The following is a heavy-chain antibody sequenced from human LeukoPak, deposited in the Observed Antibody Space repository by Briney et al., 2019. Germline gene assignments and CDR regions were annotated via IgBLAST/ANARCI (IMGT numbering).Heavy chain of an antibody. Sequence: SETLSLTCTVPGGSISSYYWSWIRQPPGKGLEWIGYIYYSGSTNYNPSLKSRVTISVDTSKNQFSLKLSSVTAADTAVYYCASRDGYNAFDIWGQGTMVTVSS. V-gene: IGHV4-59*01. CDR2: IYYSGST. J-gene: IGHJ3*02. CDR1: GGSISSYY. D-gene: IGHD5-24*01. CDR3: ASRDGYNAFDI.